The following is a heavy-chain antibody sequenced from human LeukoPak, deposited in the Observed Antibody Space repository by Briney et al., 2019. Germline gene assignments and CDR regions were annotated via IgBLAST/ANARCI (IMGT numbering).Heavy chain of an antibody. Sequence: GGSLRLSCSASGFTFSSYAMHWVRQAPGKGLEYVSAISSNGGSTYYADSVKGRFTISRDNSKNTLYLQMSSLTPEDTAIYFCARFKWELAGFDYWGQGALVTVSS. D-gene: IGHD1-26*01. CDR2: ISSNGGST. CDR1: GFTFSSYA. V-gene: IGHV3-64*04. J-gene: IGHJ4*02. CDR3: ARFKWELAGFDY.